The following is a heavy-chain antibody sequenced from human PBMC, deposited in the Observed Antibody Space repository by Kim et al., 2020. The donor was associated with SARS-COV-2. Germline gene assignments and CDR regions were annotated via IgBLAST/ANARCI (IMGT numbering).Heavy chain of an antibody. CDR2: INPNSGGT. Sequence: ASVKVSCKASGYTFTGYYMHWVRQAPGQGLEWMGWINPNSGGTNYAQKFQGRVTMTRDTSISTAYMELSRLRSDDTAVYYCARVLYSYDKTQTYYYYYYGMDVWGQGTTVTVSS. CDR3: ARVLYSYDKTQTYYYYYYGMDV. D-gene: IGHD5-18*01. CDR1: GYTFTGYY. J-gene: IGHJ6*02. V-gene: IGHV1-2*02.